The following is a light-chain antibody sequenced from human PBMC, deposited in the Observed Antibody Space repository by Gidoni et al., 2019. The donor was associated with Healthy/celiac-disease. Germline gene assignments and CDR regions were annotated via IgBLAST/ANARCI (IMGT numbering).Light chain of an antibody. CDR1: SSNIGAGYD. Sequence: QSVLTQPPSVSGAPGQRVTISCTGSSSNIGAGYDVPCYQPLPGTAPKLLLSGNSNRPSGVPDRFSGSKSGTSASLAITGLQAEDEADYYCQSYDSCLSGYVFGTGTKVTVL. CDR2: GNS. J-gene: IGLJ1*01. V-gene: IGLV1-40*01. CDR3: QSYDSCLSGYV.